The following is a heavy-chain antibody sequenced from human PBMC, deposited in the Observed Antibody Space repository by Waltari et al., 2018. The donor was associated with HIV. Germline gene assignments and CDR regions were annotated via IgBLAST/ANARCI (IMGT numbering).Heavy chain of an antibody. CDR1: SYVFRSFG. V-gene: IGHV1-18*01. CDR2: ISTYNEKT. J-gene: IGHJ4*02. Sequence: QIHLVQSGAEVKKPGASAKVSCEASSYVFRSFGMTGVRQAPGQGLEWMGWISTYNEKTKYAQKFQRRVTMTTDISTSTAYMEWRSLRSDDTAVYYCARGELVQLDYWGQGTLVTVSA. D-gene: IGHD3-16*01. CDR3: ARGELVQLDY.